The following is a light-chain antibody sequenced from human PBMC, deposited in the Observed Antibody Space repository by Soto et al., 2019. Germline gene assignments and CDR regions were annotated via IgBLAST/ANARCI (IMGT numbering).Light chain of an antibody. CDR2: DVS. Sequence: QSALTQPASVSGSPGQSITISCTGTSSDVGGYNYVSWYQQHPGKAPKLMIYDVSNRPSGVSNRFSGSKSGNTASLTISGLQAEDEADDYCSSYRSSSTLYVFGTGTKVTGL. CDR3: SSYRSSSTLYV. J-gene: IGLJ1*01. V-gene: IGLV2-14*01. CDR1: SSDVGGYNY.